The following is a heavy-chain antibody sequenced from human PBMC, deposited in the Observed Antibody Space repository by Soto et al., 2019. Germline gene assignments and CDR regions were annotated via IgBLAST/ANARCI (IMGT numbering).Heavy chain of an antibody. J-gene: IGHJ6*01. CDR2: INGYNSNA. CDR3: ARMGDVPYYYYGMDV. CDR1: GYTFTTYG. V-gene: IGHV1-18*01. D-gene: IGHD3-16*01. Sequence: QVQLVQSGAEVKKPGASVTVSCKASGYTFTTYGVSWVRQAPGQGLEWLGWINGYNSNAKYAENLQGRVTMTTDTSTSTAYMELRSLRSDDTAVYYCARMGDVPYYYYGMDVW.